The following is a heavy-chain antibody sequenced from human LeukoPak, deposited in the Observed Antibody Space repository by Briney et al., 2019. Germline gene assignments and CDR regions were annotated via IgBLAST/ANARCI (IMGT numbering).Heavy chain of an antibody. D-gene: IGHD3-10*01. CDR3: ARRGAPYYYGSGSYYRSHYYFDY. Sequence: SETLSLTCAVYGGSFSGYYWRWIRQPPGKGLEWIGEINHSGSTNYNPSLKSPVTILVDTSKNQFSLKLSSVTAAATAVYYCARRGAPYYYGSGSYYRSHYYFDYWGQGTLVTVSS. CDR2: INHSGST. J-gene: IGHJ4*02. V-gene: IGHV4-34*01. CDR1: GGSFSGYY.